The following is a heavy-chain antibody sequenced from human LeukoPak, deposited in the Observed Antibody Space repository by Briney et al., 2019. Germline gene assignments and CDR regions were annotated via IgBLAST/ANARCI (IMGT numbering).Heavy chain of an antibody. Sequence: KPSETLSLTCTVSGGSISSSSYCWGWIRQPPGMGLEWIVSIYYSGSTYYNPSLKSRVTISVDTSKNQFSLKLSSVTAADTAVYYCASGIWFGELYALYYFDYWGQGTLVTVSS. V-gene: IGHV4-39*01. CDR3: ASGIWFGELYALYYFDY. CDR1: GGSISSSSYC. CDR2: IYYSGST. D-gene: IGHD3-10*01. J-gene: IGHJ4*02.